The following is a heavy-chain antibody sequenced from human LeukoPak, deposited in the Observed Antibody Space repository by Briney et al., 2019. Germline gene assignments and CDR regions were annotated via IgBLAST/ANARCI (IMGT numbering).Heavy chain of an antibody. CDR1: GFTFSDHA. J-gene: IGHJ3*01. CDR2: ISYSGANS. D-gene: IGHD3-16*02. CDR3: ARDMQLST. Sequence: GGSLRLSCVASGFTFSDHAVSWLRQAPGEGLEWVSLISYSGANSYYTDSVRGRFTISRDNSKDTLFLQMNSLRAEDTAIYYCARDMQLSTWGLGTMVTVSS. V-gene: IGHV3-23*01.